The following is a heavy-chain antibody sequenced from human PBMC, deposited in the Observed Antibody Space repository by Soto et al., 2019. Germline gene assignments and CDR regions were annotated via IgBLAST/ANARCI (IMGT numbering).Heavy chain of an antibody. CDR1: GFTFGDYA. CDR3: TREGKVVYSSSWYYGMDV. J-gene: IGHJ6*02. D-gene: IGHD6-13*01. V-gene: IGHV3-49*04. Sequence: GGSLRLSCTASGFTFGDYAMSWVRQAPGKGLEWVGFIRSKAYGGTTEYAASVKGRFTISRDDSKSIAYLQMNSLKTEDTAVYYCTREGKVVYSSSWYYGMDVWGQGTTVTVSS. CDR2: IRSKAYGGTT.